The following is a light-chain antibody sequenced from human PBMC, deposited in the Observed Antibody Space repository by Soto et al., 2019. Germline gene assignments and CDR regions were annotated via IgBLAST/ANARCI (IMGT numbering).Light chain of an antibody. V-gene: IGKV3-15*01. CDR1: QSVGDN. CDR3: QRYDHWLRT. CDR2: GAS. J-gene: IGKJ1*01. Sequence: ILVSQSPATPYLYHGERATHSCRASQSVGDNSAWYQQKPGQAPRLLVYGASTRAAGIPARFIGSGSGTEFTLTIISVQSDDVVLYYCQRYDHWLRTFGQGTKVDIK.